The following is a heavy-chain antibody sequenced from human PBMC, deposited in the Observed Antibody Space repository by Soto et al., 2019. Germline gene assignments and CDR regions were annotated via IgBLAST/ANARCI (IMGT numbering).Heavy chain of an antibody. CDR3: AKFTEPGYSSIWYYFEY. V-gene: IGHV3-11*04. J-gene: IGHJ4*02. D-gene: IGHD6-19*01. CDR2: ISSSGTGI. Sequence: GGSLRLSCAASGFTFSDYYMTWIRQAPGKGLEWVSYISSSGTGIYYPDSVRGRFTISRDNAENLVSLQMSSLRGEDTALYYCAKFTEPGYSSIWYYFEYWGQGTPVTVSS. CDR1: GFTFSDYY.